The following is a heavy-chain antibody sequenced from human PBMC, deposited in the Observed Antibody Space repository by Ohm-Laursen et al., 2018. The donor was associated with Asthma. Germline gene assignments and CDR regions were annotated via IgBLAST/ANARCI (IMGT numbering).Heavy chain of an antibody. Sequence: SDTLSLTCAVYGGSFSGYYWSWIRQPPGEGLEWIGEINHSGSTNYNPSLKSRVTISVDTSKNQFSLKLSSVTAADTAVYYCARGPALDSSGFFDAFDIWGQGTMVTVSS. J-gene: IGHJ3*02. CDR3: ARGPALDSSGFFDAFDI. D-gene: IGHD3-22*01. CDR2: INHSGST. CDR1: GGSFSGYY. V-gene: IGHV4-34*01.